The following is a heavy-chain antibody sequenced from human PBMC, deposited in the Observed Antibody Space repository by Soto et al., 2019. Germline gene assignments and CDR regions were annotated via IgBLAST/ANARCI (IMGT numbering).Heavy chain of an antibody. V-gene: IGHV3-30-3*01. D-gene: IGHD1-7*01. CDR2: ISYDGSNK. CDR3: AREWNYYFDY. CDR1: GYTFTSYA. J-gene: IGHJ4*02. Sequence: SCKASGYTFTSYAMHWVRQAPGKGLEWVAVISYDGSNKYYADSVKGRFTISRDNSKNTLYLQMNSLRAEDTAVYYCAREWNYYFDYWGQGTLVTVS.